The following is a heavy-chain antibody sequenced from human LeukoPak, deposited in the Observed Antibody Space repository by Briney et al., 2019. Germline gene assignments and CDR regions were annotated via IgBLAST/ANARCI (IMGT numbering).Heavy chain of an antibody. Sequence: PSETLSLTCTLSGGSISSYYWSWIRQPPGKGLEWIGYFYYSGSTNYNPSLKSRVTISVDTSKNQFSLKLSSVTAADTAVYYCARAHPRYSSSWYSFAFDIWGQGTMVTVSS. J-gene: IGHJ3*02. CDR1: GGSISSYY. V-gene: IGHV4-59*01. CDR3: ARAHPRYSSSWYSFAFDI. CDR2: FYYSGST. D-gene: IGHD6-13*01.